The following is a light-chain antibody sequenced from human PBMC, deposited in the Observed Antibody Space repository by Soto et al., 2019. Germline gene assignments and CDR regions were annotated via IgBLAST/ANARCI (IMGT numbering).Light chain of an antibody. CDR2: QAS. CDR3: QQYSSWWT. CDR1: QSISSW. V-gene: IGKV1-5*03. Sequence: DIQMTQSPSTLSASVGDRVTITCRASQSISSWLAWYQQKPGKAPKLLIYQASTLQSGVPSRFSGSESGTEFTITINSLQPDDFATYYCQQYSSWWTFGQGTKVEIK. J-gene: IGKJ1*01.